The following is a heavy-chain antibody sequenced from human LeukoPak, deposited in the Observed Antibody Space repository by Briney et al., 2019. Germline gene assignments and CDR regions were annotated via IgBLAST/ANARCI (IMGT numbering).Heavy chain of an antibody. Sequence: ASVKVSCKASGYTFTSYDINWVRQATGQGLEWMGWMNPNSGNTGYAQKFQGRVTMTRNTSISTAYMELSSLRSEDMAVYYCARGEYYDFWSGYYENLDYWGQGTLVTVSS. CDR3: ARGEYYDFWSGYYENLDY. J-gene: IGHJ4*02. CDR1: GYTFTSYD. V-gene: IGHV1-8*01. CDR2: MNPNSGNT. D-gene: IGHD3-3*01.